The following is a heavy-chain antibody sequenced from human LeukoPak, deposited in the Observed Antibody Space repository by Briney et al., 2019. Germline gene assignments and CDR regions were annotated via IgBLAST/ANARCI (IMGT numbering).Heavy chain of an antibody. J-gene: IGHJ6*03. CDR3: AKGGDFWSGYYGTYMDV. D-gene: IGHD3-3*01. Sequence: PGGSLRLSCAAPGFTFDDYAMHWVRQAPGKGLEWVSLISWDGGSTYYADSVKGRFTISRDNSKNSLYLQMNSLRAEDTALYYCAKGGDFWSGYYGTYMDVWGKGTTVTVSS. CDR1: GFTFDDYA. V-gene: IGHV3-43D*03. CDR2: ISWDGGST.